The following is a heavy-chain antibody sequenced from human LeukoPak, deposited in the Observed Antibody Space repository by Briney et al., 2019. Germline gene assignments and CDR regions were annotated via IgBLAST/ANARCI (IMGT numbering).Heavy chain of an antibody. CDR3: GRARDTAFDI. V-gene: IGHV4-59*11. J-gene: IGHJ3*02. CDR1: GGSISGHY. D-gene: IGHD2-21*02. CDR2: IYYRGTT. Sequence: SETLSLTCTVSGGSISGHYWRWIRQPPGKELEWIGNIYYRGTTNYNPSLKSRVTMSVDTSTNQFSLKLTSVTAADTAVYYCGRARDTAFDIWGRGTMVTVSS.